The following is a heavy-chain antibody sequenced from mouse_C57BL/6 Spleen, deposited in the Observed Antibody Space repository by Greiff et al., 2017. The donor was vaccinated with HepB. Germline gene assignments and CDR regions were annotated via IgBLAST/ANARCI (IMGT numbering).Heavy chain of an antibody. CDR1: GYTFTSYW. J-gene: IGHJ4*01. CDR3: ARRDSYYSNESDAMDY. D-gene: IGHD2-5*01. V-gene: IGHV1-53*01. CDR2: INPSNGGT. Sequence: QVQLQQPGTELVKPGASVKLSCKASGYTFTSYWMHWVKQRPGQGLEWIGNINPSNGGTNYNEKFKSKATLTVDKSSSTAYMQLSSLTSEDSAVYYCARRDSYYSNESDAMDYWGQGTSVTVSS.